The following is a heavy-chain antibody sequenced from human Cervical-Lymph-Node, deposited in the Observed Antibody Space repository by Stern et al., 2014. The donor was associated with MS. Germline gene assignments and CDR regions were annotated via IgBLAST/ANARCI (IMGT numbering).Heavy chain of an antibody. CDR3: ARDRRAFLDY. V-gene: IGHV3-7*01. Sequence: EVQLGESGGGLVQPGGSLRLSCVASGFSFGTSWMSWVRQPPGRGLAWVANIRQDGYDKFYVDSVKGRFTISRDNARNSLYLQMNSLTVADTAVYYCARDRRAFLDYWGQGTHVAVSS. CDR2: IRQDGYDK. J-gene: IGHJ4*02. CDR1: GFSFGTSW. D-gene: IGHD2/OR15-2a*01.